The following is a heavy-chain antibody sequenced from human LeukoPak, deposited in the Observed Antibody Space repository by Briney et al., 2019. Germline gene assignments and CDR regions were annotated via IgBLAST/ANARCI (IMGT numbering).Heavy chain of an antibody. CDR3: ARVTAETTVDY. CDR2: IYYSGRT. CDR1: GGSISSGDYN. D-gene: IGHD1-7*01. J-gene: IGHJ4*02. V-gene: IGHV4-31*03. Sequence: SETLSLTCTVSGGSISSGDYNWSWIRQHPGKGLEWIGYIYYSGRTYYNPSLKSRVTISVDTSKNQFSLNLSSVTAADTAVYYCARVTAETTVDYWGQGTLVTVSS.